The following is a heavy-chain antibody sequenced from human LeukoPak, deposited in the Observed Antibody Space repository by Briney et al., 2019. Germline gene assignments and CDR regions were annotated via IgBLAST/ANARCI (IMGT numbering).Heavy chain of an antibody. D-gene: IGHD5-18*01. CDR3: ARGDTAMATDNWFDT. CDR1: GGSISSHY. Sequence: NPSETLSLTCTVSGGSISSHYWSWIRQPPGKGLEWVGYIYYSGSTNYNPSHKSPVTISVDPSKNQFSLKLSSVTAADTAVYYCARGDTAMATDNWFDTWGQGSLVTVSS. J-gene: IGHJ5*02. CDR2: IYYSGST. V-gene: IGHV4-59*11.